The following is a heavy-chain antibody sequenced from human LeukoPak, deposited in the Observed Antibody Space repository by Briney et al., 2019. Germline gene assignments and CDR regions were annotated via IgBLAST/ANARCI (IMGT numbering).Heavy chain of an antibody. Sequence: ASVKASCKASGYTFSGYYMHWVRQAPGQGLEWMGWIYPNSGDTKYAQKFQGRVTVTRDTSISTAFMEVSRLTSDDTAVYYCARSGSDAFDIWGQGTMATVSS. V-gene: IGHV1-2*02. CDR1: GYTFSGYY. D-gene: IGHD1-26*01. CDR3: ARSGSDAFDI. J-gene: IGHJ3*02. CDR2: IYPNSGDT.